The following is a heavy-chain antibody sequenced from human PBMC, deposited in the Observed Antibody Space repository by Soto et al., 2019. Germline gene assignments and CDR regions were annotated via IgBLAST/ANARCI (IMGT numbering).Heavy chain of an antibody. D-gene: IGHD3-16*01. J-gene: IGHJ6*02. CDR1: GYKFTSYW. Sequence: LGESLKISCKGSGYKFTSYWIGWVRQMPGKGLEWMGMIYPGDSDTRYSPSFQGQVTISADKSISTAYLRWSSLKASDTAMYYCATRGTPPADYYYYYGMDVWGQGTTVTVSS. CDR2: IYPGDSDT. CDR3: ATRGTPPADYYYYYGMDV. V-gene: IGHV5-51*01.